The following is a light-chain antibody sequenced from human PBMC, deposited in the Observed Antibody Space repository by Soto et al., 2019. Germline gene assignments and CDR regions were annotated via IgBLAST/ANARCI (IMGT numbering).Light chain of an antibody. CDR1: QSVSSN. CDR3: QQYATSPRT. V-gene: IGKV3D-15*01. CDR2: VAS. J-gene: IGKJ1*01. Sequence: EIVMTQSPATLSVSPGERATLSCRASQSVSSNLAWYQQTPGQPPRLLIYVASTRATGIPDRFSGRGSGTDFTLTIRSLEPEDFSVYYCQQYATSPRTFGQGTKV.